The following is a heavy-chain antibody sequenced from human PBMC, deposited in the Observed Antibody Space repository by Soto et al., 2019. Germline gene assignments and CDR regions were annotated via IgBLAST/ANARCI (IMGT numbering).Heavy chain of an antibody. CDR1: GFTFSGSA. CDR3: TQDPYGDYEGLGL. D-gene: IGHD4-17*01. CDR2: IRSKANSYAT. V-gene: IGHV3-73*01. J-gene: IGHJ6*02. Sequence: PGGSLRLSCAASGFTFSGSAMHWVRQASGKGLEWVGCIRSKANSYATAYAASVKGRFTISRDDSKNTAYLQMNSLKTEDTAVYYCTQDPYGDYEGLGLWGQGTTVTVSS.